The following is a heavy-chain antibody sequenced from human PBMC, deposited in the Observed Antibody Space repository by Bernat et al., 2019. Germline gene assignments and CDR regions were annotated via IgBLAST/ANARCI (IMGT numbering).Heavy chain of an antibody. D-gene: IGHD6-19*01. CDR3: ARVGSGWYYDY. V-gene: IGHV3-64*01. Sequence: EVYLVESGGGLVQPGGSLRLSCAASGFTFSSYSMHWVRQALGKGLEYVSAISSNGGSTYYANSVKGRFTISRDNSKNTLYLQMGSLRVEDMAVYYCARVGSGWYYDYWGQGTLVTVSS. CDR2: ISSNGGST. J-gene: IGHJ4*02. CDR1: GFTFSSYS.